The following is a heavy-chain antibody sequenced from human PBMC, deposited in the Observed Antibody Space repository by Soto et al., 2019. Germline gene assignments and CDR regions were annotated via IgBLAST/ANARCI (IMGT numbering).Heavy chain of an antibody. J-gene: IGHJ4*02. D-gene: IGHD6-19*01. CDR3: ARRIAVAGRAFDY. Sequence: GESLKISCKGSGYSFTSYWIGWVRQMPGKGLEWMGIIYPGDSDTRYSPSFQGQVTISADKSTSTAYLQWSSLKASDTAMYYCARRIAVAGRAFDYWGQGTLVTVSS. V-gene: IGHV5-51*01. CDR2: IYPGDSDT. CDR1: GYSFTSYW.